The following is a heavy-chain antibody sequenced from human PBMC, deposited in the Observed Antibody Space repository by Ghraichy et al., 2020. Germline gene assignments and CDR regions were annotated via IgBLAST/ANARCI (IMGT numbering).Heavy chain of an antibody. CDR2: VGGSGDTT. CDR1: EFIFSNYA. V-gene: IGHV3-23*01. J-gene: IGHJ5*02. CDR3: ARGRAGKCNDGKFDP. Sequence: GGSLRLSCAASEFIFSNYAMTWVRLAPGKGLEWVSTVGGSGDTTYYADSVKGRFTISRDNSKNTLFLQMNSLRAEDTALYYCARGRAGKCNDGKFDPWGQGTLVTVSS. D-gene: IGHD1-1*01.